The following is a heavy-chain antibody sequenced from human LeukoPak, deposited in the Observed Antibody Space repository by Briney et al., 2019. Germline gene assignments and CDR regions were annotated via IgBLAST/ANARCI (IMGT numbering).Heavy chain of an antibody. V-gene: IGHV3-11*06. Sequence: AESLTLSCPASGLTFSDHYMSWIRQAPGKGMAWVAYISSISSYTNYADSVKGRFTISRDNAKNSLYLQMNSLRAEDTAVYYCASGLGGVTTFDYWGQGTLVTASS. J-gene: IGHJ4*02. D-gene: IGHD3-16*01. CDR3: ASGLGGVTTFDY. CDR1: GLTFSDHY. CDR2: ISSISSYT.